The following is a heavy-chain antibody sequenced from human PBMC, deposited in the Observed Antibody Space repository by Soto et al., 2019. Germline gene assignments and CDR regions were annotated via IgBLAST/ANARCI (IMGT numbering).Heavy chain of an antibody. J-gene: IGHJ6*01. CDR1: GGTFSSYA. Sequence: GSSVKVSCKASGGTFSSYAISWVRQAPGQGLEWMGGIIPIFGTANYAQKFQGRVTITADESTSTAYMELSSLRSEDTAVYYCAKRLDNDTLTAHSTEPVYYYYGMNVWGQGTTVTVSA. V-gene: IGHV1-69*13. CDR2: IIPIFGTA. CDR3: AKRLDNDTLTAHSTEPVYYYYGMNV. D-gene: IGHD3-9*01.